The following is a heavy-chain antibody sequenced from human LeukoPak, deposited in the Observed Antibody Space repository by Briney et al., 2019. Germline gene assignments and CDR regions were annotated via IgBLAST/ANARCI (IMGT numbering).Heavy chain of an antibody. CDR1: GFILTTYA. D-gene: IGHD2-2*01. J-gene: IGHJ4*02. CDR3: ARGGGQHHFDY. CDR2: ISATGYTT. Sequence: GGSLRLSCAASGFILTTYAMSWVRQGPGKGLEWVSAISATGYTTYYADSVKGRFTISTDNSKSTVYLQMNSLRAEDTAVYYCARGGGQHHFDYWGQGTLVTVSS. V-gene: IGHV3-23*01.